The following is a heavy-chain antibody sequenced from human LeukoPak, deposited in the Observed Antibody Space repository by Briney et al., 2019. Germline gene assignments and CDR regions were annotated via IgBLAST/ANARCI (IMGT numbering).Heavy chain of an antibody. D-gene: IGHD3-22*01. CDR3: ARHRYYYDSSGYYAYPDAFDI. J-gene: IGHJ3*02. Sequence: PSETLSLTCTVSGGSISSSFWSWIRQAPGKGLEWIGYIYYTGATNYHPSLKSRVTISADKSKNQFSLKLSSVTAADTAVYYCARHRYYYDSSGYYAYPDAFDIWGQGTMVTVSS. CDR2: IYYTGAT. CDR1: GGSISSSF. V-gene: IGHV4-59*08.